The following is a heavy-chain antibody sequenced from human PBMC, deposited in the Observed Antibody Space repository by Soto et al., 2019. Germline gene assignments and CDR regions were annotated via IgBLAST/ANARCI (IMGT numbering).Heavy chain of an antibody. D-gene: IGHD3-10*01. J-gene: IGHJ6*03. CDR3: AKDAEVGLLWFGESYYYYMDV. CDR2: ISYDGSNK. Sequence: QVQLVESGGGVVQPGRSLRLSCAASGFTFSSYGMHWVRQAPGKGLEWVAVISYDGSNKYYADSVKGRFTIPRDNSKNTLYLQMNSLRAEDTAVYYCAKDAEVGLLWFGESYYYYMDVWGKGTTVTVSS. V-gene: IGHV3-30*18. CDR1: GFTFSSYG.